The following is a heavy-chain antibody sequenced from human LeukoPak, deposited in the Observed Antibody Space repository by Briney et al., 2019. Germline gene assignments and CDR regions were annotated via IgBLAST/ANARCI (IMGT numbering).Heavy chain of an antibody. CDR2: IYYSGST. J-gene: IGHJ5*02. V-gene: IGHV4-59*01. CDR3: ARAGMYYDYVWGPPHWFDP. Sequence: PSETLSLTCTVSGGSISSYYWSWIRQPPGKGLEWIGYIYYSGSTNYNPSLKSRVTISVDTSKNQFSLKLSSVTAADTAVYYCARAGMYYDYVWGPPHWFDPWGQGTLVTVSS. D-gene: IGHD3-16*01. CDR1: GGSISSYY.